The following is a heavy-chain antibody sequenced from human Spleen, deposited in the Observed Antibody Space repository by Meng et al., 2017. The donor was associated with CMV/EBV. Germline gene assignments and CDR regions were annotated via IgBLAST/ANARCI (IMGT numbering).Heavy chain of an antibody. Sequence: GESLKISCAVSGFTVSGNYMSWVRQPPGRGPEWVSVTYSGGATYYADSVEGRFTISRDNAKNSLYLQMNSLRAEDTAVYYCARDHPHCSSTSCYSYYFDYWGQGTLVTVSS. V-gene: IGHV3-66*01. CDR1: GFTVSGNY. CDR2: TYSGGAT. J-gene: IGHJ4*02. CDR3: ARDHPHCSSTSCYSYYFDY. D-gene: IGHD2-2*01.